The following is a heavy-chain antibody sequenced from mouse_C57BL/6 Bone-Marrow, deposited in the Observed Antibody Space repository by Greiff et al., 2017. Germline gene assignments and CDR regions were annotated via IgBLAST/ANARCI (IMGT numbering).Heavy chain of an antibody. CDR1: GFNIKDDY. Sequence: EVQLQQPGAELVRPGASVKLSCTASGFNIKDDYMHWVKQRPDQGLEWIGWIDPENGDTEYASKFQGKATITADTSSNTAYLQLSSLTSEDTAVDYCTTEGLPYYFDYWGQGTTLTVSS. V-gene: IGHV14-4*01. CDR2: IDPENGDT. CDR3: TTEGLPYYFDY. D-gene: IGHD2-4*01. J-gene: IGHJ2*01.